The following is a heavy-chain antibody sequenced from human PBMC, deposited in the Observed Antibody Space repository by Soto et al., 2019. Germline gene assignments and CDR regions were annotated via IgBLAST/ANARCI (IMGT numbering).Heavy chain of an antibody. Sequence: GGSLRLSCAASGFTFSSYSMNWVRQAPGKGLEWVSYISSSSSTIYYADSVKGRFTISRDNAKNSLYLQMNSLRDEDTAVYYCARDSSNYSSYYYGMDVWGQGTTVTVSS. V-gene: IGHV3-48*02. CDR1: GFTFSSYS. CDR3: ARDSSNYSSYYYGMDV. D-gene: IGHD4-4*01. CDR2: ISSSSSTI. J-gene: IGHJ6*02.